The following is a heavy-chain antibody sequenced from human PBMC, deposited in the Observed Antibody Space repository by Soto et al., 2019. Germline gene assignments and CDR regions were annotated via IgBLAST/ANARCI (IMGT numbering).Heavy chain of an antibody. CDR3: ASSAVIAGYYYFGMDV. CDR1: GYTFTSYA. J-gene: IGHJ6*02. D-gene: IGHD2-2*01. V-gene: IGHV1-3*05. Sequence: QVQLVQSGAEEKKPGASVKVSCKASGYTFTSYAMHWVRQAPGQRLEWMGWINAGNGNTKYSQKFQGRVTITRDTSASTAYMALSSLRSDDTAVYSCASSAVIAGYYYFGMDVWGQGTTVTVSS. CDR2: INAGNGNT.